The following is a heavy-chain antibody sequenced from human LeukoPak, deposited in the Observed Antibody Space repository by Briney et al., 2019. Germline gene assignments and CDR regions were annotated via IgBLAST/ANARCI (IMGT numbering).Heavy chain of an antibody. J-gene: IGHJ4*02. Sequence: PGGSLRLSCEASGLTFSSYDMNWVRQAPGKGLEWVANIKEDGSEKYYVDSVKGRFTISRDNAKSSLYLQMNSLSAEDTALYYCARDYSYGVLWGQGTLVTVSS. CDR1: GLTFSSYD. CDR3: ARDYSYGVL. V-gene: IGHV3-7*04. D-gene: IGHD5-18*01. CDR2: IKEDGSEK.